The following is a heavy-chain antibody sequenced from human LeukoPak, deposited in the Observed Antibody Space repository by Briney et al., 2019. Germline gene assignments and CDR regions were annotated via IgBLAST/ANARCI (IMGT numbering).Heavy chain of an antibody. CDR2: IYYSGST. Sequence: PSETLSLTCTVSGGSISSYYWSWIRQPPGKGLEWIGYIYYSGSTNYNPSLKSRVTISVDTSKNQFSLKLSSVTAAGTAVYYCARVGYPWYFDLWGRGTLVTVSS. CDR1: GGSISSYY. D-gene: IGHD5-18*01. V-gene: IGHV4-59*01. CDR3: ARVGYPWYFDL. J-gene: IGHJ2*01.